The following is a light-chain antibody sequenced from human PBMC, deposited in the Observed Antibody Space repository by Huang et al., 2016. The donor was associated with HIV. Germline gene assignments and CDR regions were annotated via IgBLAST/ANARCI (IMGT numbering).Light chain of an antibody. Sequence: DIQMTQSPSSVSASVGDRVTITCRASQGISDWLAWYQQQPGKAPTLLIYAASNLQSVAPSRFSGSGSGTFFTLTISSLQPEDSATYYCQQANSFPELSFGGGTRVEI. CDR3: QQANSFPELS. J-gene: IGKJ4*01. CDR2: AAS. CDR1: QGISDW. V-gene: IGKV1-12*01.